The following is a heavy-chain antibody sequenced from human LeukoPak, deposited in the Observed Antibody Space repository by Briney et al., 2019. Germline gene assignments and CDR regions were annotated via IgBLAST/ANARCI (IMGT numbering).Heavy chain of an antibody. CDR1: GFTFSSYS. J-gene: IGHJ4*02. D-gene: IGHD6-13*01. Sequence: GGSPRLSCAASGFTFSSYSMNWVRQAPGKGLEWVSSISSSSSYIYYADSVKGRFTISRDNAKNSLYLQMNSLRAEDTAVYYCARDQQQLVRGYYFDYWGQGTLVTVSS. CDR3: ARDQQQLVRGYYFDY. V-gene: IGHV3-21*01. CDR2: ISSSSSYI.